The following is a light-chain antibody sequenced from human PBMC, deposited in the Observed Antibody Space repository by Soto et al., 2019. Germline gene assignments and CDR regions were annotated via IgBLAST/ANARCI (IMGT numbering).Light chain of an antibody. Sequence: VLTQPPSVSGSPGQSVTISCTGTSTDFVSYNRVSWYQQPPGTAPKLIIYEASNRPSGVPDRFSGSKSGNTASLTISGLQAADEADYYCSLYTSENTYVFGTGTKVTVL. CDR1: STDFVSYNR. CDR2: EAS. CDR3: SLYTSENTYV. J-gene: IGLJ1*01. V-gene: IGLV2-18*01.